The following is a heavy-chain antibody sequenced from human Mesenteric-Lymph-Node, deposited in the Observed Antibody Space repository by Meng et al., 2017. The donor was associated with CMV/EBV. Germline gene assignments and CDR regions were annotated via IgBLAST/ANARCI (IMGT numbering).Heavy chain of an antibody. J-gene: IGHJ4*02. V-gene: IGHV3-30*02. D-gene: IGHD5-18*01. CDR3: ARGSTRGSSYGFESDY. CDR2: IRNDASDK. CDR1: GIRLGDYG. Sequence: GESLKISCTASGIRLGDYGMHWVRQAPGKGLEWVTFIRNDASDKYYGDSVKGRFTISRDNSKNTLYLQMNSLRAEDTAVYYCARGSTRGSSYGFESDYWGQGTLVTVSS.